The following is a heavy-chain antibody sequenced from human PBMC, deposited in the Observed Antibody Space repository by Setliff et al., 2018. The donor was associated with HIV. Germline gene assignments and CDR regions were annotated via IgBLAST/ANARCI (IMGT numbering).Heavy chain of an antibody. V-gene: IGHV4-4*02. CDR3: ARIVISSSSNYYYGMDV. J-gene: IGHJ6*02. CDR1: GDSISSSNW. Sequence: SETLSLTCAVSGDSISSSNWWSWVRQPPGKGLEWIGSIYYSGNTSYNPSLKSRITISVDTSKNQFSLNLSSVTAADTATYYCARIVISSSSNYYYGMDVWGQGTTVTVSS. D-gene: IGHD6-6*01. CDR2: IYYSGNT.